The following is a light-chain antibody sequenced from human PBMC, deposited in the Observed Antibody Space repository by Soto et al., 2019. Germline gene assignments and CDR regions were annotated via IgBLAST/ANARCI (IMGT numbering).Light chain of an antibody. J-gene: IGKJ3*01. V-gene: IGKV3-15*01. CDR2: GAS. CDR3: QQRSAWHPT. CDR1: QSVSSN. Sequence: EIVVTQSPATLSVSPGERATLSCRASQSVSSNLAWYQQKPGQAPRLLINGASTRATGIPARFSGSGSGTEFSLTISSLQSEDFAVYYCQQRSAWHPTFGPGTKVDIK.